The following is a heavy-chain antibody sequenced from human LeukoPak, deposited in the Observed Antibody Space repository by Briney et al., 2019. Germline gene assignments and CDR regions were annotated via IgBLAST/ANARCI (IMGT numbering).Heavy chain of an antibody. CDR2: INSDGGGA. Sequence: GGSLRLSCAASGITFGNNWMHWVRQGPGKGLVWISRINSDGGGAIYADSVKGRFTVSRDNAKNTLYLQMNSLRAEDTAVYYCARDVPHNWFDTWGQGTLVTVST. J-gene: IGHJ5*02. CDR1: GITFGNNW. V-gene: IGHV3-74*01. CDR3: ARDVPHNWFDT.